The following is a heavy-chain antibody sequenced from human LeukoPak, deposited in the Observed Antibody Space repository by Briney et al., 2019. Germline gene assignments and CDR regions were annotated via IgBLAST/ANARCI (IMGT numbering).Heavy chain of an antibody. V-gene: IGHV4-61*02. CDR1: GGSINSGNYY. CDR2: IYTSGST. J-gene: IGHJ3*02. D-gene: IGHD6-13*01. CDR3: ARDTSSTWYFYAFDI. Sequence: PSETLSLTCTVSGGSINSGNYYWIWLPQPAGKELEGIGRIYTSGSTNHNPSLKSRVTISIDTSKNQLSLKLVSVTAADTAGYSFARDTSSTWYFYAFDIWGQGTMVTVS.